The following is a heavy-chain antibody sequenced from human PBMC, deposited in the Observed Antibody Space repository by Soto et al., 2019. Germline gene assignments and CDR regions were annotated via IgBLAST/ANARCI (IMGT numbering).Heavy chain of an antibody. V-gene: IGHV3-9*03. D-gene: IGHD3-10*01. J-gene: IGHJ6*02. CDR3: GKDILAGGADV. CDR2: IYASGAV. Sequence: EVQLVESGGGLVQPGRSLRLSCATSGFSLRDSAMHWVRQVAGGGLEWVAGIYASGAVGYLDSVRARFTMSRDVAKNSRYLQLDSLRAEDMALYYCGKDILAGGADVWGQGTTVTVSS. CDR1: GFSLRDSA.